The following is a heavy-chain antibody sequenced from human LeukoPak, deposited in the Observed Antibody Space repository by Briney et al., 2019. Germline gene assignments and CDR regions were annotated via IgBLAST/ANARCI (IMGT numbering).Heavy chain of an antibody. CDR1: GYTFTSYG. Sequence: ASVTVSCKASGYTFTSYGISWVRQAPGQGLEWMGWISAYNGNTNYAQKLQGRVTMTTDTSTSTAYMELRSLRSDDTAVYYCVRDGAAAGKEGFDYWGQGTLVTVSS. J-gene: IGHJ4*02. D-gene: IGHD6-13*01. CDR3: VRDGAAAGKEGFDY. CDR2: ISAYNGNT. V-gene: IGHV1-18*01.